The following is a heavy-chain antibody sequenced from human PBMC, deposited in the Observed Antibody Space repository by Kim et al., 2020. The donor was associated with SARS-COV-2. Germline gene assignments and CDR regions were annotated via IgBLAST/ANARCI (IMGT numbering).Heavy chain of an antibody. CDR3: ARVESSGSYSSSWYVGY. V-gene: IGHV1-2*02. CDR1: GYTFTGYY. D-gene: IGHD6-13*01. J-gene: IGHJ4*02. CDR2: INPNSGGT. Sequence: ASVKVSCKASGYTFTGYYMHWVRQASGQGLEWMGWINPNSGGTNYAQKFQGRVTMTRDTSISTAYMELSRLRSDDTAVYYCARVESSGSYSSSWYVGYWGQGTLVTVSS.